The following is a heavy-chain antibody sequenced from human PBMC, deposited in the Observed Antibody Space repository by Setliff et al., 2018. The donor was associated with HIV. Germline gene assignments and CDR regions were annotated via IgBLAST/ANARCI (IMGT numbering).Heavy chain of an antibody. D-gene: IGHD5-12*01. CDR1: GGSITSHY. J-gene: IGHJ5*02. CDR2: IYYSGST. Sequence: SETLSLTCTVSGGSITSHYWGWIRQPPGKGLEWIGYIYYSGSTSYKRSLKSRVTISVDTSKNQFSLKLGSVTAADTAVYYCARKATITEGDWFDPWGQGALVTVSS. V-gene: IGHV4-59*11. CDR3: ARKATITEGDWFDP.